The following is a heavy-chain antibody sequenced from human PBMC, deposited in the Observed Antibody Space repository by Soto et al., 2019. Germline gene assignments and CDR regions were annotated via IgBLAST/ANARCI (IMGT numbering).Heavy chain of an antibody. Sequence: QAQLVESGGGVVQPGRSLRLSCAASGLPLSASGMHWVRQAPGKGLEWVAMIWSDGSKEYYADSVKGRFTITRDNSKNMIFLQMDSLRAEDTAVYYCARDKGTTCLDTWGQGNMVTVSS. V-gene: IGHV3-33*01. J-gene: IGHJ5*02. D-gene: IGHD1-26*01. CDR1: GLPLSASG. CDR3: ARDKGTTCLDT. CDR2: IWSDGSKE.